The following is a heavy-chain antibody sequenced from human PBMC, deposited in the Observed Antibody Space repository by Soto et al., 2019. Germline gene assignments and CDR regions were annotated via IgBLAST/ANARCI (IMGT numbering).Heavy chain of an antibody. CDR1: GFRFSDYW. V-gene: IGHV3-7*01. CDR2: IKQDGSAK. Sequence: EVQLVESGGALVQPGGSLRLSCAASGFRFSDYWINWVRQAPGKGPEWVANIKQDGSAKNYVDSVKGRFTISRDNAKSSLYLQMNSLRVEDTAVYYCAKEYYAPGGMDVWGQGTTVTVSS. CDR3: AKEYYAPGGMDV. J-gene: IGHJ6*02. D-gene: IGHD2-2*01.